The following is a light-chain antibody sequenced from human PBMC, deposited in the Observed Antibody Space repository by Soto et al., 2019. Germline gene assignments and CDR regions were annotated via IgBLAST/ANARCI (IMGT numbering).Light chain of an antibody. CDR2: AAS. CDR3: QKYNSAPWT. V-gene: IGKV1-27*01. Sequence: DIQMTQSPSSLSASVGDRVTLTCRASQAISNYLAWYQQRPGKVPKLLIYAASTLQSGVPSRFSGSGSETDFTLTISSLQPEDFATYYCQKYNSAPWTFGQGTKVEIK. CDR1: QAISNY. J-gene: IGKJ1*01.